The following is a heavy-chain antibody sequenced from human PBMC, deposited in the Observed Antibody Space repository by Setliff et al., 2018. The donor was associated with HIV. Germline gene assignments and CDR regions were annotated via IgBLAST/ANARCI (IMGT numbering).Heavy chain of an antibody. V-gene: IGHV3-30*18. J-gene: IGHJ4*02. Sequence: GESLKISCAASGFTFSSYGMHWVRQAPGKGLEWVAVISYDGSNKYYADSVKGRFTISRDNSKNTLYLQMNSLRAEDTAVYYCAKEMPEYVVITMVRGAFDYWGQGTLVTVSS. CDR2: ISYDGSNK. CDR3: AKEMPEYVVITMVRGAFDY. D-gene: IGHD3-10*01. CDR1: GFTFSSYG.